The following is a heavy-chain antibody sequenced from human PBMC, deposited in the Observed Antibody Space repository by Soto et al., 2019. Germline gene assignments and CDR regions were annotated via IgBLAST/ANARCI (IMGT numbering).Heavy chain of an antibody. CDR2: IYYSGST. Sequence: SETLSLTCTVSGGSISSGGYYWSWIRQHPGKGLEWIGYIYYSGSTYYNPSLKSRVTISVDTSKNQFSLKLSSVTAADTAVYYCARQESYGDLFDYWGQGTLVTVSS. J-gene: IGHJ4*02. CDR3: ARQESYGDLFDY. D-gene: IGHD4-17*01. CDR1: GGSISSGGYY. V-gene: IGHV4-39*01.